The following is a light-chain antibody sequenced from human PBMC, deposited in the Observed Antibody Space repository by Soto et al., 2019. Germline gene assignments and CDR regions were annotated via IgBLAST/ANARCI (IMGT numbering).Light chain of an antibody. CDR2: DAS. CDR3: QQYNSYRGT. J-gene: IGKJ1*01. Sequence: DIQMTQSPSTLSASVGDRVTITCRASQSISSWLVWYQQKPGKAPKLLIYDASSLESGVPSRFSGSGSGTEFTLTISSLQPDDFATYYCQQYNSYRGTFGQGTKVDIK. CDR1: QSISSW. V-gene: IGKV1-5*01.